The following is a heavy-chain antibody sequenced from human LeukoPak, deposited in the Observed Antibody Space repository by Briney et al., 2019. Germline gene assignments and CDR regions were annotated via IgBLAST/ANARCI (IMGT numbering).Heavy chain of an antibody. CDR1: GFTFSSYA. CDR3: ANHVSEEDY. Sequence: GGSLRLSCAASGFTFSSYAMSWVRQAPGKGLEWVSAISGCGGSTYYADSVKGRFTTSRDNSKNTLYLQMNSLRAEDTAVYYCANHVSEEDYWGQGTLVTVSS. J-gene: IGHJ4*02. CDR2: ISGCGGST. D-gene: IGHD2-8*01. V-gene: IGHV3-23*01.